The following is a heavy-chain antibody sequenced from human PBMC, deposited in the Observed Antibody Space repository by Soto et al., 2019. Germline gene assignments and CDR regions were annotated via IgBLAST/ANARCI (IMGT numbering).Heavy chain of an antibody. CDR1: GFTVSSNY. J-gene: IGHJ4*02. CDR3: ARGLPRITAAGLFDY. Sequence: EVQLVESGGGLIQPGGSLRLSCAASGFTVSSNYMSWVRQAPGKGLEWVSLIYSAGSTYYADSVRGRFTISRDNSKNTLYLQMNSLRAEDTAVYYCARGLPRITAAGLFDYWGQGTLVTVSS. CDR2: IYSAGST. D-gene: IGHD6-13*01. V-gene: IGHV3-53*01.